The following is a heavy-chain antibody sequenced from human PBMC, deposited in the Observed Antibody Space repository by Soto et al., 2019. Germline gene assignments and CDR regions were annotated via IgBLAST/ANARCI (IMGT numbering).Heavy chain of an antibody. D-gene: IGHD1-1*01. CDR2: IFYRGGT. Sequence: LALTCTVSGDSISTYYWSWIRQPPGKGLQWIGYIFYRGGTAYNPSLKSRVTISLDMSKKQISLKLTSVTTADTATYFCARLQLVEKVIDYWGQGTLVTVSS. J-gene: IGHJ4*02. V-gene: IGHV4-59*01. CDR3: ARLQLVEKVIDY. CDR1: GDSISTYY.